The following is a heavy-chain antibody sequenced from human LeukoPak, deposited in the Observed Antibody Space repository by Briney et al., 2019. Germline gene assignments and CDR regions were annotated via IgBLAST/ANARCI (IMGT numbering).Heavy chain of an antibody. CDR2: MKEYGSEK. CDR1: GFSFSSYS. D-gene: IGHD3-10*01. J-gene: IGHJ4*02. CDR3: ARPRGYGSGTYRYFDY. Sequence: QPGGSLRLSCAASGFSFSSYSMSWVRQAPGKGLEWVASMKEYGSEKYYVDSVKGRFTISRDNSKNSLYLQMNSLRAEDTAVYYCARPRGYGSGTYRYFDYWGQGTLVTVSS. V-gene: IGHV3-7*01.